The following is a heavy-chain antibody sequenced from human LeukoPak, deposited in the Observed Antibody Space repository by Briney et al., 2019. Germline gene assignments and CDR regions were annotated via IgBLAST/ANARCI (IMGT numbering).Heavy chain of an antibody. CDR3: ARRFTMVRGIINYYGMDV. V-gene: IGHV4-31*03. J-gene: IGHJ6*02. CDR1: GGSMTSGDYY. CDR2: IHYSGST. Sequence: SQTLSLTCTVSGGSMTSGDYYWSWIRQHPGKGLEWLGYIHYSGSTYYNPSLKSRVTISVDTSKNQFSLKLSSVTAADTAVFYCARRFTMVRGIINYYGMDVWGQGTTVTVSS. D-gene: IGHD3-10*01.